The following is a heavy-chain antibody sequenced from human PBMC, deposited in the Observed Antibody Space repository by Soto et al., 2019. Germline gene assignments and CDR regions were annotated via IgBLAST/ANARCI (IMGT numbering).Heavy chain of an antibody. J-gene: IGHJ6*02. D-gene: IGHD6-13*01. CDR2: IWSDGSNK. V-gene: IGHV3-33*06. CDR3: AKASSSSWYPYYYYYYGMDV. Sequence: GGSLRLSCAASGFTFSSYGMHWVRQAPGKGLEWVAVIWSDGSNKYYADAVKGRFTISRDNSKNTLYLQMNSLRAEDTAVYYCAKASSSSWYPYYYYYYGMDVWGQGTTVTVSS. CDR1: GFTFSSYG.